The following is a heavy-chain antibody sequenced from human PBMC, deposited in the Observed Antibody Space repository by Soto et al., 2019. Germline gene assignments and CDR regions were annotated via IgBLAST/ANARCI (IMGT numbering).Heavy chain of an antibody. D-gene: IGHD2-21*01. V-gene: IGHV1-3*01. J-gene: IGHJ4*02. CDR1: GYTFTSYA. CDR2: INAGNGNT. Sequence: QVQLVQSGAEVKKPGASVKVSCKASGYTFTSYAMHWVRQAPGQRLEWMGWINAGNGNTQYSQKFQGRVTITRDTSASTAYMELSSLRSEDTAVYYCARGEFLSHDDYWGQGTLVTVSS. CDR3: ARGEFLSHDDY.